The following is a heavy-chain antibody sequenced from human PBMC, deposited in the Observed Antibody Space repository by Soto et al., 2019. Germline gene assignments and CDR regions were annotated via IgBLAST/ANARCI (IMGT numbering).Heavy chain of an antibody. J-gene: IGHJ5*02. CDR3: ARHSLALRKNNWFDP. Sequence: ETLSLTCTFSGDSIISSDFYWGWVRQPPGKGLEWIGSIFYLGSSYYNPSLKSRVTMSVDTSKNQFSLRLRSVTAADTALYFCARHSLALRKNNWFDPWGQGIMVTVSS. D-gene: IGHD3-3*02. V-gene: IGHV4-39*01. CDR2: IFYLGSS. CDR1: GDSIISSDFY.